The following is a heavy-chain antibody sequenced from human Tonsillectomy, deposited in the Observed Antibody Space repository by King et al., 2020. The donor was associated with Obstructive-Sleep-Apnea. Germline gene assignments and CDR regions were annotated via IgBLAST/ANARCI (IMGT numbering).Heavy chain of an antibody. CDR3: ANSRGNYVGAVDI. CDR1: GFTFSSYA. Sequence: VQLVESGGGLVQPGGSLRLSCAASGFTFSSYAMSWVRQAPGKGLEWCSTISGSGGSTYYADSVKGRFTIPRDNSKNTLYLQMNSLRAGDTAVYYFANSRGNYVGAVDIWGQGTMVTVSS. D-gene: IGHD1-7*01. V-gene: IGHV3-23*04. CDR2: ISGSGGST. J-gene: IGHJ3*02.